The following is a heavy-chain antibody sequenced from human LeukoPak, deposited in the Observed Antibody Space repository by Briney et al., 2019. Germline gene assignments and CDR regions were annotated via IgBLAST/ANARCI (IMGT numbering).Heavy chain of an antibody. D-gene: IGHD6-19*01. J-gene: IGHJ5*02. Sequence: SETLSLTCTVSGGSISSYYWSWIRQPAGKGLEWIGRIYTSGSTNYNPSLKSRVTMSVDTSKNQFSLKLSSVTAADTAVYYCARDRGAAVAVLNWFDPWGQGTLVTVSS. V-gene: IGHV4-4*07. CDR2: IYTSGST. CDR1: GGSISSYY. CDR3: ARDRGAAVAVLNWFDP.